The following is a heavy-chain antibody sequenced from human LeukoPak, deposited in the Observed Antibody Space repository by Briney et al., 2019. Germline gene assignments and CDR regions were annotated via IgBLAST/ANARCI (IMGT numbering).Heavy chain of an antibody. CDR2: IYYSGGT. CDR3: ARNLGYSNSGNDAFDI. CDR1: GGSISSYY. D-gene: IGHD6-6*01. J-gene: IGHJ3*02. V-gene: IGHV4-59*01. Sequence: SETLSLTCTVSGGSISSYYWSWIRQPPGKGLEWIGYIYYSGGTNYNPSLKSRVTISVDTSKNQFSLMLSSVTAADTAVYYCARNLGYSNSGNDAFDIWGQGTMVTVSS.